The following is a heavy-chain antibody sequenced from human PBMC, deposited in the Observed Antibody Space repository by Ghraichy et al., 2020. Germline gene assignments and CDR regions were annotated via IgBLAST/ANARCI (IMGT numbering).Heavy chain of an antibody. CDR2: IYSGGST. D-gene: IGHD2-2*01. V-gene: IGHV3-66*01. CDR3: ARDPLDHCSSTSCSSGTYYYYGMDV. CDR1: GFTVSSNY. Sequence: GESLNISCAASGFTVSSNYMSWVRQAPGKGLEWVSVIYSGGSTYYADSVKGRFTISRDNSKNTLYLQMNSLRAEDTAVYYCARDPLDHCSSTSCSSGTYYYYGMDVWGQGTTVTVSS. J-gene: IGHJ6*02.